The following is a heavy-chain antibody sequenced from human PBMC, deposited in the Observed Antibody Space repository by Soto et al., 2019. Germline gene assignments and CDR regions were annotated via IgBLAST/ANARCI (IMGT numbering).Heavy chain of an antibody. V-gene: IGHV1-18*04. Sequence: QVQLVQSGAEVKKPGASVKVSCKASGYTFTSYGISWVRQAPGQGLEWMGWIRAYNGYTNYAQKFQGRVTVTTDTSTSTDYMELRSLISDDTAVYYCARASDGYRSGWYVGYFDYWGQGTLVTVYS. CDR2: IRAYNGYT. J-gene: IGHJ4*02. CDR3: ARASDGYRSGWYVGYFDY. CDR1: GYTFTSYG. D-gene: IGHD6-19*01.